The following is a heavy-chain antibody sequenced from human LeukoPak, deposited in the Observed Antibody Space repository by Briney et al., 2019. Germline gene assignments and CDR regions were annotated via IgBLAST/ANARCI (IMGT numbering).Heavy chain of an antibody. CDR1: GFTFSSYG. CDR3: AKESHCSGGSCSPHFDY. V-gene: IGHV3-33*03. Sequence: PGESLKISCAASGFTFSSYGMHWVRQAPGKGLEWVAVLWYDGSNKYYADSVKGRFTISRDNSKNTLYLQMNSLRAEDTAVYYCAKESHCSGGSCSPHFDYWGQGTLVTVSS. CDR2: LWYDGSNK. D-gene: IGHD2-15*01. J-gene: IGHJ4*02.